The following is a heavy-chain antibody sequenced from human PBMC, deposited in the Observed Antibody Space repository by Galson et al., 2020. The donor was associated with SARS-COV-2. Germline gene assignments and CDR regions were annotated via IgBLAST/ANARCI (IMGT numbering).Heavy chain of an antibody. CDR1: GGPISNGGYY. D-gene: IGHD3-22*01. CDR3: ATDSSGYGRFDP. Sequence: TLSLTCAVSGGPISNGGYYWSWIRQLPGKGLEWIGYIFYSGTTYYNPSLKSRVTISIDTSKNQFSLKLNSVTAADTAVYYCATDSSGYGRFDPWGQGALVTVSS. J-gene: IGHJ5*02. CDR2: IFYSGTT. V-gene: IGHV4-31*11.